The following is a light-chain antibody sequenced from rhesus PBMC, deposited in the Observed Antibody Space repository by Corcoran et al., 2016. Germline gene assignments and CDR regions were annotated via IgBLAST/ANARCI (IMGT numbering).Light chain of an antibody. J-gene: IGKJ3*01. CDR3: QHGYGTPFT. CDR1: ENVNNY. Sequence: DIQMTQSPSSLSASVGDRVTITCRASENVNNYLNWYQQKPGKTPKLMIYKASKLQSGVPLRFSGSGSGTDYTFPNSSLQPENVATYYCQHGYGTPFTFDPGTKLDIK. V-gene: IGKV1-74*01. CDR2: KAS.